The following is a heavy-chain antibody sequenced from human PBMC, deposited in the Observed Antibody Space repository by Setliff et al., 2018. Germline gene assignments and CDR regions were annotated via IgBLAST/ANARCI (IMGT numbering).Heavy chain of an antibody. CDR2: IDSSSTWI. Sequence: KAGGSLRLSCAASGFTFSSYTMNWVRQAPGQGLEWVSSIDSSSTWIYYADSVKGRFTISRDNAKNSLYLQMNSLRAEDTAVYYCARVGGMPLLWFGESYYYYMDVWGKGTTVTVSS. CDR1: GFTFSSYT. V-gene: IGHV3-21*01. J-gene: IGHJ6*03. CDR3: ARVGGMPLLWFGESYYYYMDV. D-gene: IGHD3-10*01.